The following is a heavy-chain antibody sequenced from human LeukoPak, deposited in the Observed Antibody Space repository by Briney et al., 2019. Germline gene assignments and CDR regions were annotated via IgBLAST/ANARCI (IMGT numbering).Heavy chain of an antibody. V-gene: IGHV1-8*01. CDR2: MNPNSGNT. CDR3: ARGSLEYYDFWSGSRWDWFDP. Sequence: GASVKVSCKASGYTFTSYDINWVRQATGQGLEWMGWMNPNSGNTGYAQKFKGRVTMTRNTTISTAYMELSSLRSEDTAVYYCARGSLEYYDFWSGSRWDWFDPWGQGTLVTVSS. D-gene: IGHD3-3*01. CDR1: GYTFTSYD. J-gene: IGHJ5*02.